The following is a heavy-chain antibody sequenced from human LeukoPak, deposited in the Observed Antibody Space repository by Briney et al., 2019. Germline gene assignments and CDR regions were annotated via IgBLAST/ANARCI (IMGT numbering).Heavy chain of an antibody. J-gene: IGHJ4*02. CDR3: ARDSPAMAFDY. Sequence: PGGSLRLSCAASGFTFSSYEMNWVRQAPGKGLEWVSYISSSGSTIYYADSVKGRFTISRDNAKNSLYLQMNSLRAEDTAVYYCARDSPAMAFDYWGQGTLVTVSS. D-gene: IGHD5-18*01. CDR2: ISSSGSTI. V-gene: IGHV3-48*03. CDR1: GFTFSSYE.